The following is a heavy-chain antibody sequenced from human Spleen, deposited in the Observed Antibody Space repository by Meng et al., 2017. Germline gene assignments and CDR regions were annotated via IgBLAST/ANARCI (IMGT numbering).Heavy chain of an antibody. V-gene: IGHV4-34*01. D-gene: IGHD4-11*01. J-gene: IGHJ4*02. CDR3: ARGPTTMAHDFDY. CDR1: GGAFSDYY. Sequence: QVQPNQGAAGLLKPSETLSLTCVVSGGAFSDYYWSWIRQPPGKGLEWIGEINHSGSTNYNPSLESRATISVDTSQNNLSLKLSSVTAADSAVYYCARGPTTMAHDFDYWGQGTLVTVSS. CDR2: INHSGST.